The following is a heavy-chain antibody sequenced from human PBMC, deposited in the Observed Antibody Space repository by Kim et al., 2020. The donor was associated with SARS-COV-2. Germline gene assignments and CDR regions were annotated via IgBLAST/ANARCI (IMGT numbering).Heavy chain of an antibody. CDR1: EFIFSRYS. CDR2: ISRNSDYI. V-gene: IGHV3-21*01. CDR3: ARDLSLGRPGCFDY. D-gene: IGHD3-10*01. J-gene: IGHJ4*02. Sequence: GGSLRLSCAASEFIFSRYSMNWVRQAPGKGLEWVSTISRNSDYIYYAESVEGRFTISRDNAKNSVYLQMNSLRVDDTAMYYCARDLSLGRPGCFDYWGQGALVTVSS.